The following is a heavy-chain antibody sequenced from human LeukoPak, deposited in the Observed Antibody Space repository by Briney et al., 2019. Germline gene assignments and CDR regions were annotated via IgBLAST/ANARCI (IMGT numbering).Heavy chain of an antibody. CDR2: IIPIFGTA. V-gene: IGHV1-69*13. D-gene: IGHD2-2*01. Sequence: GASVKVSCKASGGTFSSYAISWVRQAPGQGLEWMGGIIPIFGTANYAQKFQGRVTITADESTSTAYMELSSLRSEDTAVYYCAREVSFTVPVGYCSSTSCSDAFDIWGQGTMVTVSS. CDR3: AREVSFTVPVGYCSSTSCSDAFDI. J-gene: IGHJ3*02. CDR1: GGTFSSYA.